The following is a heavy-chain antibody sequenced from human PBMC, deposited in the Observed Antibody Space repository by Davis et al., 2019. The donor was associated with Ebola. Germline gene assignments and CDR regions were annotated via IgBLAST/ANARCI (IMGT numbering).Heavy chain of an antibody. CDR1: GFTFGRYS. CDR3: ARGEKTPNYYYYYYMDV. Sequence: PGGSLRLSCAASGFTFGRYSMHWVRQAPGKGLEWVAVIAYDGTTQYYADSVQGRFTISRDNSRNTLFLQMNSLRAEDTAVYYCARGEKTPNYYYYYYMDVWGKGTTVTVSS. CDR2: IAYDGTTQ. V-gene: IGHV3-30-3*01. J-gene: IGHJ6*03.